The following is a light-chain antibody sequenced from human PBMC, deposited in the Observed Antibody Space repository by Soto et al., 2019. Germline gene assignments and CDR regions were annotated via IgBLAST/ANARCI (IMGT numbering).Light chain of an antibody. Sequence: EIVMTQSPVTLSVSPGERATLSCRASQSVRSNLAWYQQKPGQAPRLLIYGASTRATGIPARFSGSGSGTEFTLTISSLQSEDFAVYYCQQYYNWPPWTFGQGTKVEIK. V-gene: IGKV3-15*01. CDR3: QQYYNWPPWT. CDR2: GAS. CDR1: QSVRSN. J-gene: IGKJ1*01.